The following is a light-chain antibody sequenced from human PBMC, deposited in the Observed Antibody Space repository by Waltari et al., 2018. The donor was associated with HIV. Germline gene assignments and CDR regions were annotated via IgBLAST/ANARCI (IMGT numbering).Light chain of an antibody. CDR1: QDISDF. J-gene: IGKJ4*01. CDR3: QQLHTFPLT. V-gene: IGKV1-9*01. CDR2: DAS. Sequence: DIQLTQSPSFLSASVGDRVTVACQASQDISDFLAWYQQKPGIAPRLLIYDASTLYTGVPSRFRGSGSGTEFTLTISSLQPEDFASYYCQQLHTFPLTFGGGTKV.